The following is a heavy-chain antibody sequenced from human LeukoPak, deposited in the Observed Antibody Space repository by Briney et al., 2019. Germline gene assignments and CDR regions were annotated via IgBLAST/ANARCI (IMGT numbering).Heavy chain of an antibody. D-gene: IGHD3-22*01. CDR3: AKETMIVVLDGY. Sequence: PGGSLRLSCAASGFTFSSSWMHWVRQAPGKGLEWVAGIDGSGQSTYSADSVKGRFTISRDNSKNTLYLQMNSLRPEDTAVYYCAKETMIVVLDGYWGQGSLVTVSS. V-gene: IGHV3-23*01. CDR2: IDGSGQST. J-gene: IGHJ4*02. CDR1: GFTFSSSW.